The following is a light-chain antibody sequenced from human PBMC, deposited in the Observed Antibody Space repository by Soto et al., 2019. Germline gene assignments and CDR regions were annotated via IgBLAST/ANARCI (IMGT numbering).Light chain of an antibody. CDR2: SAS. V-gene: IGKV3-15*01. J-gene: IGKJ1*01. CDR1: QSVGSS. Sequence: EIMMTPSPATLSLSPGERATLSCRARQSVGSSLAWYQQRPGQAPRLLIYSASTRTTGIPARFSGTGSGTEFTLTISSLESEDFAVYYCQQHHKWPRTFGHGTRVEIK. CDR3: QQHHKWPRT.